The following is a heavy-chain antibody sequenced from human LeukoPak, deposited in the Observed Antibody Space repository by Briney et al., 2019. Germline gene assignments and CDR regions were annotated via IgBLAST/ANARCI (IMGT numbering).Heavy chain of an antibody. J-gene: IGHJ6*02. CDR3: ARSGYSSGWYDYYYYGMDV. D-gene: IGHD6-19*01. CDR2: ICYSGST. CDR1: GGSISSYY. V-gene: IGHV4-59*01. Sequence: SETLSPTCTVSGGSISSYYWSWIRQPPGKGLEWIGYICYSGSTNYNPSLKSRVTISVDTSKNQFSLKLSSVTAADTAVYYCARSGYSSGWYDYYYYGMDVWGQGTTVTVSS.